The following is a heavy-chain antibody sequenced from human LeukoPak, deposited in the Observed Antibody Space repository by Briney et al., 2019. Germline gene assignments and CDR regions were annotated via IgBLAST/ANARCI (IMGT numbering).Heavy chain of an antibody. Sequence: SETLSLTCTVSGGSISSYYWSWIRQPPGKGLEWIGYVYYSGSTNYNPSLKSRVTISVDTSKNQFSLNLTSVTTADTAVYFCVREGSLMGTAAPFDYWGQGTLVTVSS. D-gene: IGHD1-7*01. CDR1: GGSISSYY. CDR3: VREGSLMGTAAPFDY. V-gene: IGHV4-59*01. CDR2: VYYSGST. J-gene: IGHJ4*02.